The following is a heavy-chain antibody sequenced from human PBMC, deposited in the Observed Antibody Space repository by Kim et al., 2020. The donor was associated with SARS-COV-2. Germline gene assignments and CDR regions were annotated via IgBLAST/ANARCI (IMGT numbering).Heavy chain of an antibody. CDR3: ARSSDYVQY. Sequence: GSNTNYADSVKGRFTISRDNAENTLYLQMNSLRAEDTAIYYCARSSDYVQYWGQGTLVTVSS. CDR2: GSNT. J-gene: IGHJ4*02. V-gene: IGHV3-74*01. D-gene: IGHD3-16*01.